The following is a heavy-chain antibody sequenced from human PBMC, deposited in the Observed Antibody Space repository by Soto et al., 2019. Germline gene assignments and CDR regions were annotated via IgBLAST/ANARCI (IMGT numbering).Heavy chain of an antibody. Sequence: GGSLRLSCAASGFICSSYDMSWVRQAPGKGLEWVSTILVGGSTHYPDSVKGRFTISRDNSKNTVFLQMNSLTAGDTAVHYCAKNIHSSSGFDYWGQGTQVT. J-gene: IGHJ4*02. CDR1: GFICSSYD. CDR3: AKNIHSSSGFDY. CDR2: ILVGGST. V-gene: IGHV3-23*01. D-gene: IGHD6-6*01.